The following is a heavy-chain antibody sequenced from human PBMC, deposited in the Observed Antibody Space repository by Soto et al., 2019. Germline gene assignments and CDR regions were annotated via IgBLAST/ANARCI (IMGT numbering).Heavy chain of an antibody. CDR2: ISAYNGHA. CDR1: GYTLTNYG. CDR3: AREGYCSSSICYGGYYYMDV. J-gene: IGHJ6*03. V-gene: IGHV1-18*01. Sequence: QVQLVQSGGEVKNPGASVKVSCKAFGYTLTNYGISWVRQAPGQGLERMGWISAYNGHANYAQKFQGRVRLPTARPTNTAYMELRSLGSDDTAEYYCAREGYCSSSICYGGYYYMDVWGKGTTVTVS. D-gene: IGHD2-2*01.